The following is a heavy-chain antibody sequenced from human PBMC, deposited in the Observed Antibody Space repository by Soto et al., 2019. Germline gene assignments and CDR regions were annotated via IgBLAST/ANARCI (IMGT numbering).Heavy chain of an antibody. V-gene: IGHV4-39*02. CDR2: IFYSGST. J-gene: IGHJ4*02. D-gene: IGHD2-8*02. CDR1: GGSISSSSYY. CDR3: ARDKITGIFDY. Sequence: SETLSLTCTVSGGSISSSSYYWGWIRQPPGKGLEWIGSIFYSGSTYYNPSLKSRVTISVDTSKNQFSLKLSSVTAADTAVYYCARDKITGIFDYWGQGTLVT.